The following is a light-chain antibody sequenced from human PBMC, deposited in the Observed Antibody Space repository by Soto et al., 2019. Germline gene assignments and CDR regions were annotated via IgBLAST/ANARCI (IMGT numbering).Light chain of an antibody. V-gene: IGKV1-16*02. CDR3: QQYNSYPLT. Sequence: DIQMTQSPSSLSASVGDRVTITCRASQGINNYLAWFQQKPGKAPKSLIYAASSLQSGVPSKFSGSGSGTDFTLNIRSLQPEDCATYYCQQYNSYPLTFGGGTQVEIK. J-gene: IGKJ4*01. CDR1: QGINNY. CDR2: AAS.